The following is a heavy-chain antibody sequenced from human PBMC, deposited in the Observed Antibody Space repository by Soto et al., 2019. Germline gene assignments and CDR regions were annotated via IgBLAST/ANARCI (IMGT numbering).Heavy chain of an antibody. CDR1: GYSFTSYW. J-gene: IGHJ4*02. CDR3: ARTTEMALYFFDF. V-gene: IGHV5-51*01. CDR2: IYPGDSDT. D-gene: IGHD1-1*01. Sequence: GESLKISCKGSGYSFTSYWIGWVRQMPGKGLEWMGIIYPGDSDTRYSPSFQGQVTISADKSISTAYLQWSSLKASDTAMYYCARTTEMALYFFDFWGQGALVTVSS.